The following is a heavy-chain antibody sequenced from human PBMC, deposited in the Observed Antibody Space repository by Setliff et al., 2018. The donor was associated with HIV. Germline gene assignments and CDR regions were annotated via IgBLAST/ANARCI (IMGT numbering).Heavy chain of an antibody. Sequence: ESGPTLVNPTQTLTLTCTFSGFSLSTSGVGVGWIRQPPGKALEWLAHIFPNDEKSYSASLKSRLTISEDTSKSQVVLTMTNMDPLDTATYFCARYNFRRGYWDYFDYWGQGTQVTVSS. CDR1: GFSLSTSGVG. CDR2: IFPNDEK. D-gene: IGHD3-3*01. J-gene: IGHJ4*02. V-gene: IGHV2-26*01. CDR3: ARYNFRRGYWDYFDY.